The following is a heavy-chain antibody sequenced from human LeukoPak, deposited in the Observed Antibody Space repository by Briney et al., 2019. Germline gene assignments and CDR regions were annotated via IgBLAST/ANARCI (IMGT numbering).Heavy chain of an antibody. CDR1: GFTFGGYA. D-gene: IGHD6-19*01. V-gene: IGHV3-49*04. J-gene: IGHJ4*02. Sequence: GGSLRLSCRASGFTFGGYAMSWVRQAPGTGLEWLSFIRGTAYGGTTEYAASVKGRFTASRDNTKNIAYLQMDSLQIEDTAVYYCTREGSGWYRAHFDYWGQGTLVTVSS. CDR3: TREGSGWYRAHFDY. CDR2: IRGTAYGGTT.